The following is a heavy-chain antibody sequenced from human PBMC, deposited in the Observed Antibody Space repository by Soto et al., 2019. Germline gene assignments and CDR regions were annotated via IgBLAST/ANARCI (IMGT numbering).Heavy chain of an antibody. J-gene: IGHJ5*02. V-gene: IGHV1-69*06. CDR1: GGTFSSYA. Sequence: QVQLVQSGAEVKKPGSSVKVSCKASGGTFSSYAISWVRQAPGQGLEWMGGIIPIFGTTNYAQKLQGRVTITADKSTSTDYMELSSLRSEDTAVYYCASERYSSSWYEGNWFDPWGQGTLVTVSS. D-gene: IGHD6-13*01. CDR2: IIPIFGTT. CDR3: ASERYSSSWYEGNWFDP.